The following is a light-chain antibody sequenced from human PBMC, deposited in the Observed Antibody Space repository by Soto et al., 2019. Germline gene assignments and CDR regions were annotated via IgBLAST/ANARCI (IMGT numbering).Light chain of an antibody. V-gene: IGKV1-5*01. J-gene: IGKJ1*01. CDR1: QSISTW. CDR3: QQYYTYSWT. Sequence: IQVTQSPSTLSASVGDRVTITCRASQSISTWLAWYQQKPGKAPKLLIYDASSLESGVPSRFSGSGSGTEFTLTISSLQPDDFATYYCQQYYTYSWTFGQGTKVDIK. CDR2: DAS.